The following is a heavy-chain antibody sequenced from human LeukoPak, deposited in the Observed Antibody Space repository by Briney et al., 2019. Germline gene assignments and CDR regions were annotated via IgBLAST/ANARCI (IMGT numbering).Heavy chain of an antibody. D-gene: IGHD3-3*01. V-gene: IGHV3-66*02. CDR3: AREAPRSYDFWSGYLGY. Sequence: GGSLRLSCAAPGFTVSSNYMSWVRQAPGKGLEWVSVIYSGGSTYYADSVKGRFTISRDNSKNTLYLQLNSLRAEDTAVYYCAREAPRSYDFWSGYLGYWGQGTLVTVSS. J-gene: IGHJ4*02. CDR2: IYSGGST. CDR1: GFTVSSNY.